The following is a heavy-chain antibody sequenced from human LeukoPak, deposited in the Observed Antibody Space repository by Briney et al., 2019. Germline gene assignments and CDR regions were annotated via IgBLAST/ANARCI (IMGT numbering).Heavy chain of an antibody. Sequence: GGSLRLSCAASGFSFNTYAMNWVRQAPGKGLEWVSSISSSSSYIFYADSVKGRFTISRDNAKNSLYLQMNSLRAEDTAVYYCAELGITMIGGVWGKGTTVTISS. CDR3: AELGITMIGGV. V-gene: IGHV3-21*01. D-gene: IGHD3-10*02. CDR1: GFSFNTYA. J-gene: IGHJ6*04. CDR2: ISSSSSYI.